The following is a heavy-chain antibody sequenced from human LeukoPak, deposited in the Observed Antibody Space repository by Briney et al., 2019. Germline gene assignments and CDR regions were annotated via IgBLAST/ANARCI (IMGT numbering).Heavy chain of an antibody. CDR1: GYTFTSYG. Sequence: ASVKVSCKASGYTFTSYGISWVLQAPGQGLEWMGWISAYNGNTNYAQKLQGRVTMTTDTSTSTAYMELRSLRSDDTAVYYCARGSRIAAAANWFDPWGQGTLVTVSS. J-gene: IGHJ5*02. V-gene: IGHV1-18*01. CDR3: ARGSRIAAAANWFDP. D-gene: IGHD6-13*01. CDR2: ISAYNGNT.